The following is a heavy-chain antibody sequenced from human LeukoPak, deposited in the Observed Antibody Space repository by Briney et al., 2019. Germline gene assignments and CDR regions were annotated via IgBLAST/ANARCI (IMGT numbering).Heavy chain of an antibody. J-gene: IGHJ3*02. CDR1: GFSFTNSA. V-gene: IGHV1-58*01. CDR2: IVVGSGNT. D-gene: IGHD5-18*01. CDR3: AAAYIGGAMVTNAFDI. Sequence: TSVKVSCKASGFSFTNSAVQWVRQARGQRLEWIGWIVVGSGNTIYVQKFQERVTITRDMSTSTAYMELSSLRSEDTAVYYCAAAYIGGAMVTNAFDIWGQGTMVTVFS.